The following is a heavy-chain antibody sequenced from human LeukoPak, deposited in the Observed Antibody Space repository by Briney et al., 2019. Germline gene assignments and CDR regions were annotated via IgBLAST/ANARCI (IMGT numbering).Heavy chain of an antibody. D-gene: IGHD2-2*01. J-gene: IGHJ4*02. CDR2: INHSGST. CDR1: GGSFSGYY. CDR3: ASGKMRGYCSSTSCPRLGYFDY. Sequence: SETLSLTCAVYGGSFSGYYWSWIRKPPGKGLEWIGKINHSGSTNYNPSLKRRVTISVDTSKNQFSLKLSSVTAADTAVYYCASGKMRGYCSSTSCPRLGYFDYWGQGTLVTVSS. V-gene: IGHV4-34*01.